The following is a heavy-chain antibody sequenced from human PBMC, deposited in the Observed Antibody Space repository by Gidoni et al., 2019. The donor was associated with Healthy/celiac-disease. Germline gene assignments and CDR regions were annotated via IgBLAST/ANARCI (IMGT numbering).Heavy chain of an antibody. J-gene: IGHJ4*02. CDR2: INHSGST. CDR3: ARARSHRGAVAGHYFDY. V-gene: IGHV4-34*01. CDR1: GGSFSGSS. D-gene: IGHD6-19*01. Sequence: VQLQQWGPGLLTPSETLSLTCAVSGGSFSGSSWSWIRQPPGKGLEWIGEINHSGSTNYNPSLKSRVTISVDTAKNQFSLKLSSVTAADTAVYYCARARSHRGAVAGHYFDYWGQGTLVTVSS.